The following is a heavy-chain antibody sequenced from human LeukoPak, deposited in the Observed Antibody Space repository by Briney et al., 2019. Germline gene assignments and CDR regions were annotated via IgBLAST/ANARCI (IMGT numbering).Heavy chain of an antibody. CDR1: GGPFSGYY. J-gene: IGHJ4*02. D-gene: IGHD5-24*01. CDR3: ARPTRRDGYNLWY. V-gene: IGHV4-34*01. CDR2: INHSGST. Sequence: SETLSLTCAVYGGPFSGYYWSWIRQPPGKGLEWIGEINHSGSTNYNPSLKSRVTISVDTSKNQFSLKLSSVTAADTAVYYCARPTRRDGYNLWYWGQGTLVTVSS.